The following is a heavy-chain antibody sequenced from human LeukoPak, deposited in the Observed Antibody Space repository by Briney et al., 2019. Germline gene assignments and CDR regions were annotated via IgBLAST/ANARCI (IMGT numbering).Heavy chain of an antibody. CDR3: AGQYSSSWSSFRY. V-gene: IGHV5-51*01. D-gene: IGHD6-13*01. CDR2: INPGDSDT. Sequence: GESLKISCKGSGYSFTSYWIAWVRQTPGKGLEWMGLINPGDSDTRYSLSFQGQVTISADKSISTAYLQWSSLKASDTAMYYCAGQYSSSWSSFRYWGQGTLVTVSS. J-gene: IGHJ4*02. CDR1: GYSFTSYW.